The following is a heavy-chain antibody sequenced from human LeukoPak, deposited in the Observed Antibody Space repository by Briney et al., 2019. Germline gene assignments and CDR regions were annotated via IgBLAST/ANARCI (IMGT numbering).Heavy chain of an antibody. CDR1: GYTFTGYY. J-gene: IGHJ6*03. V-gene: IGHV1-2*02. CDR3: ARDRRERAYYYYYMDV. Sequence: VASVKVSCKASGYTFTGYYMHWVRQAPGQGLEWMGWINPNSGGTNYAQKFQGRVTMTRDTSISTAYMELSRLRSDDTAVYYCARDRRERAYYYYYMDVWGKGTTVTISS. CDR2: INPNSGGT. D-gene: IGHD5-24*01.